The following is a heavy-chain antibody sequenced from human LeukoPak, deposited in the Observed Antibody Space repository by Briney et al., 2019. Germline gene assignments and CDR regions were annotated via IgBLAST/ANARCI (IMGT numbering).Heavy chain of an antibody. CDR3: ARHSDYRDRSVFDY. CDR2: IYYSGNT. D-gene: IGHD4-17*01. CDR1: GGSISSYY. V-gene: IGHV4-59*08. Sequence: SETLSLTCTVSGGSISSYYWSWIRQPPGRGLEWIGYIYYSGNTNYNPSLGSRVTISVDTSKNQFSLKVSSVTAADTAMYYCARHSDYRDRSVFDYWGQGNLVTVFS. J-gene: IGHJ4*02.